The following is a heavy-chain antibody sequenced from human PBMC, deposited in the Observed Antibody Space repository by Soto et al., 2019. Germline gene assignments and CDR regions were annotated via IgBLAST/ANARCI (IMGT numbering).Heavy chain of an antibody. J-gene: IGHJ4*02. Sequence: SETLSLTCAVYGGSFSGYYWSWIRQPPGKGLEWIGEINHSGSTNYNPSLKSRVTISVDTSKNQFSLKLSSVTAAETAVYYCARGRFYRSWSFNYWGQGTLVTVSS. CDR1: GGSFSGYY. V-gene: IGHV4-34*01. D-gene: IGHD6-6*01. CDR2: INHSGST. CDR3: ARGRFYRSWSFNY.